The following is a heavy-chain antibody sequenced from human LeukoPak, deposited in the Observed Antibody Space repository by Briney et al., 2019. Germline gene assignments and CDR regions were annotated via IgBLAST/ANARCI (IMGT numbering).Heavy chain of an antibody. J-gene: IGHJ3*02. Sequence: PSETLSLTCTVPGGSISSYYWSWIRQPPGKGLEWIGYIYYSGSTNYNPSLKSRVTISVDTSKNQFSLKLSSVTAADTAVYYCARAGVVVVAADHDAFDIWGQGTMVTVSS. CDR2: IYYSGST. D-gene: IGHD2-15*01. CDR3: ARAGVVVVAADHDAFDI. CDR1: GGSISSYY. V-gene: IGHV4-59*01.